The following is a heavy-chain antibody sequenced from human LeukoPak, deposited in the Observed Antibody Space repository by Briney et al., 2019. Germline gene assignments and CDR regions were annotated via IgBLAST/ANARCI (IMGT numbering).Heavy chain of an antibody. Sequence: PSETLSLTCTVSGGSISSSSYYWGWIRQPPGKGLEWIGSIYYSGSTYYNPSLKSRVTMSVDTSKNQFSLKLSSVTAADTAVHYCARGARGPRVVFVGYYFDYWGQGTLVTVSS. J-gene: IGHJ4*02. CDR1: GGSISSSSYY. V-gene: IGHV4-39*07. CDR3: ARGARGPRVVFVGYYFDY. D-gene: IGHD2-15*01. CDR2: IYYSGST.